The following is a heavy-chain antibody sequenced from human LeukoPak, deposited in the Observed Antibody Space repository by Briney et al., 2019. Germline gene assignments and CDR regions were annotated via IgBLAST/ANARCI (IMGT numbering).Heavy chain of an antibody. Sequence: SETLSLTCTVSGGSISSSSYYWGWIRQPPGKGLEWIGSIYYSGSTYYNPSLKSRATISVDTSKNQFSLKLSSVTAADTAVYYCARDPGYSYGSYWYFDLWGRGTLVSVSS. CDR1: GGSISSSSYY. CDR3: ARDPGYSYGSYWYFDL. J-gene: IGHJ2*01. V-gene: IGHV4-39*07. CDR2: IYYSGST. D-gene: IGHD5-18*01.